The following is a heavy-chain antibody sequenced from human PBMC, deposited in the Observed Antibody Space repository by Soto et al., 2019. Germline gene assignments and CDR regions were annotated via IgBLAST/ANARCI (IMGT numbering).Heavy chain of an antibody. V-gene: IGHV4-39*01. J-gene: IGHJ5*02. CDR1: GGSISSSSYY. CDR3: ATNHYDFWSGYYDWFAP. D-gene: IGHD3-3*01. CDR2: IYYSGST. Sequence: PSETLSLTCTVSGGSISSSSYYWGWIRQPPGKGLEWIGSIYYSGSTYYNPSLKSRVTISVDTSKNQFSLKLSSVTAADTAVYYCATNHYDFWSGYYDWFAPWGQGTLVTVSS.